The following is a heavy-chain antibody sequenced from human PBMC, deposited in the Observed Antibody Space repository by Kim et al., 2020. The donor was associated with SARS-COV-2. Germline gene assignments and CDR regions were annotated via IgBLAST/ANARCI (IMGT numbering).Heavy chain of an antibody. CDR1: GFTFSSYS. J-gene: IGHJ6*02. V-gene: IGHV3-21*01. CDR3: ARDLPSCGNLYYYYYGMDV. D-gene: IGHD2-15*01. Sequence: GGSLRLSCAASGFTFSSYSMNWVRQAPGKGLEWVSSISSSSSYIYYADSVKGRFTISRDNAKNSLYLQMNSLRAEDTAVYYCARDLPSCGNLYYYYYGMDVWGQGTTVTVSS. CDR2: ISSSSSYI.